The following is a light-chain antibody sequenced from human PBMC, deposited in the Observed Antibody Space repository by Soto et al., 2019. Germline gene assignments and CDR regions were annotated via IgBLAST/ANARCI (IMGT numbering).Light chain of an antibody. CDR3: SSYTSSNTRYV. V-gene: IGLV2-14*01. J-gene: IGLJ1*01. CDR1: SSDVGGYNY. Sequence: ALTQPASVSGSPGQSITISCTGTSSDVGGYNYVSWYQQHPGKAPKLMIYEVSNRPSGVSNRFSGSKSANTASLTISGLQAEDEADYFCSSYTSSNTRYVFGTGTKVTVL. CDR2: EVS.